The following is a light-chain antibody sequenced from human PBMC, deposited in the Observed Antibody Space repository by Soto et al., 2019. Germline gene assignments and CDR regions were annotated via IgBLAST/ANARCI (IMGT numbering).Light chain of an antibody. V-gene: IGLV7-46*01. CDR1: TGAVTSGHY. Sequence: QTVVTQGPSLTVSPGETVTLTCGSSTGAVTSGHYPYWFQQKPGQAPRTLIYDTSSKHSWTPARFSGSLLGGKAALTLSGAQPEDEAAYYCLLSYSGAHVVFGGGTKLTVL. J-gene: IGLJ2*01. CDR2: DTS. CDR3: LLSYSGAHVV.